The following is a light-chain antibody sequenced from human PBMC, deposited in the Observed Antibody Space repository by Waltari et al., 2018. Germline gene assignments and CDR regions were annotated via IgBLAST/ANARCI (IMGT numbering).Light chain of an antibody. CDR3: QQYNDLYS. V-gene: IGKV1-5*01. CDR2: EAS. CDR1: RSVGGW. J-gene: IGKJ2*01. Sequence: DIQITQSPSALSASVGDTVTINCRTSRSVGGWMAWFQQKPDKAPRLLIYEASWLADGGPSRFSGSGSATEFTLTISGLQPDDFATYYCQQYNDLYSFGRGTKLEI.